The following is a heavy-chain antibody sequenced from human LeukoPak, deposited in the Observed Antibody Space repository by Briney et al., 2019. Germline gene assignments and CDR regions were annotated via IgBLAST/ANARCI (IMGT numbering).Heavy chain of an antibody. CDR1: GFTFNDYG. D-gene: IGHD3-10*01. Sequence: GGSLRLSCVASGFTFNDYGMSWVRQAPGMGLEWVSTISGRGRSTFYADSVKGRFTISRDNAKNSLYLQMNSLRAEDTAIYYCARRGPYFDYWGQGILVTVSS. CDR2: ISGRGRST. V-gene: IGHV3-23*01. CDR3: ARRGPYFDY. J-gene: IGHJ4*02.